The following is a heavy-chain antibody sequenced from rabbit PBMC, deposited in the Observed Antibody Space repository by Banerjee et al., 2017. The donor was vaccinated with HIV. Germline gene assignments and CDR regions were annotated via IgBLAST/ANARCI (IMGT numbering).Heavy chain of an antibody. J-gene: IGHJ4*01. V-gene: IGHV1S45*01. D-gene: IGHD8-1*01. Sequence: QEQLVESGGGLVQPGGSLKLTCTASGFSFSSSYDMCWVRQAPGKGLEWIACIIASSGSTYYANWAKGRFTISRTSSTTVTLQMTSLTAADTATYFCARDWAGSSYYYFKLWGQGTLVTVS. CDR1: GFSFSSSYD. CDR3: ARDWAGSSYYYFKL. CDR2: IIASSGST.